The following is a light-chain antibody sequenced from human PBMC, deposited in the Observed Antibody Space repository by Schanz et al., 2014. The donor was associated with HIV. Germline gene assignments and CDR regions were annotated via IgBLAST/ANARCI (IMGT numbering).Light chain of an antibody. CDR2: GSS. CDR3: QSYDSSLSGFV. CDR1: GSNIGYNY. V-gene: IGLV1-40*01. J-gene: IGLJ1*01. Sequence: QSVLTQPPSVSAAPGQKVTISCSGSGSNIGYNYVSWYQQLPGTAPKVLVYGSSNRPSGVPDRFSGSKSGTSASLAITGLQAEDEGDYYCQSYDSSLSGFVFGTGTKLTVL.